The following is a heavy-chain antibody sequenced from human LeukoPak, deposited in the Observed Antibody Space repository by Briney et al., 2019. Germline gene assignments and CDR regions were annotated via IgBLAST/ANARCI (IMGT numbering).Heavy chain of an antibody. D-gene: IGHD6-6*01. Sequence: GASVKVSCKASGYTFTGYYMHWVRQAPGQGLEWMGWINPNSGGTNYAQKFQGRVTMTRDTSISTAYMELSRLRSDDTAVYYCAREQYSSSSGGGRPPYNWFDPWGQGTLVAVSS. J-gene: IGHJ5*02. CDR2: INPNSGGT. CDR1: GYTFTGYY. V-gene: IGHV1-2*02. CDR3: AREQYSSSSGGGRPPYNWFDP.